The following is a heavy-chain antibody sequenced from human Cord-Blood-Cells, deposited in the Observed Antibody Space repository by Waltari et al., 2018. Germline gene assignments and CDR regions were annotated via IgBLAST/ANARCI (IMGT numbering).Heavy chain of an antibody. J-gene: IGHJ6*02. D-gene: IGHD3-10*01. Sequence: QVQLQQWGAGLLKPSETLSLTCAVYGGSFSGYYWSWIRQPPGKGLEWRGEINHSGRPNYNPSLKSRVTISVDTSKNQFSLKLSSVTAADTAVYYCARVLYYGSGSYYYYYYYYGMDVWGQGTTVTVSS. V-gene: IGHV4-34*01. CDR3: ARVLYYGSGSYYYYYYYYGMDV. CDR2: INHSGRP. CDR1: GGSFSGYY.